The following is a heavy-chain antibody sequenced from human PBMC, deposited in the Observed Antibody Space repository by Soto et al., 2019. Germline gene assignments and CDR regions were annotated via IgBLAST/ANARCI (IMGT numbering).Heavy chain of an antibody. Sequence: GGSLRLSCAASGFTFSSYAMSWVRQAPGKGLEWVSAISGSGGSTYYADSVKGRFTISRDNSKNTLYLQMNSLRAEDTAVYYCAKAVVPGYCSGGSCYGYFDYWGQGTLVTVSS. J-gene: IGHJ4*02. V-gene: IGHV3-23*01. CDR1: GFTFSSYA. D-gene: IGHD2-15*01. CDR3: AKAVVPGYCSGGSCYGYFDY. CDR2: ISGSGGST.